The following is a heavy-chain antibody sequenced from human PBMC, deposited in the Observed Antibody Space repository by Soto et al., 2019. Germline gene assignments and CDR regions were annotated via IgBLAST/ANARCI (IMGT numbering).Heavy chain of an antibody. V-gene: IGHV4-39*01. J-gene: IGHJ6*03. CDR1: GDSISSRSYY. D-gene: IGHD6-13*01. CDR2: ISYTGNT. Sequence: LQESGPGLVKPSETLSLTCSVFGDSISSRSYYWAWIRRPPGMGLEWIASISYTGNTYYNPSLTSRDAISGDTSKNQFSLKLSFVTAADTAVYYCARFSWYDGDSITNYYMDFWGNGATVTVSS. CDR3: ARFSWYDGDSITNYYMDF.